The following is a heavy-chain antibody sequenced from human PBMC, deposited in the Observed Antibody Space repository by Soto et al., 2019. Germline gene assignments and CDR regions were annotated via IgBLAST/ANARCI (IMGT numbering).Heavy chain of an antibody. V-gene: IGHV3-48*01. D-gene: IGHD1-1*01. CDR2: ISSSSSTI. CDR3: ARDLNLVQLERPGGFDY. CDR1: GFTFSSYS. Sequence: EVQLVESGGGLVQPGGSLRLSCAASGFTFSSYSMNWVRQAPGKGLEWVSYISSSSSTIYYADSVKGRFTISRDNAKNSLYLQMNSLRAEDTAVYYCARDLNLVQLERPGGFDYWGQGTLVTVSS. J-gene: IGHJ4*02.